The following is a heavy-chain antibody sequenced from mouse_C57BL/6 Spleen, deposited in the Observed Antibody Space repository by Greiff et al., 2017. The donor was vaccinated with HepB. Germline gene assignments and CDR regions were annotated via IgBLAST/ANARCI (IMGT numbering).Heavy chain of an antibody. D-gene: IGHD1-1*01. CDR2: ISYDGSN. Sequence: EVKLQESGPGLVKPSQSLSLTCSVTGYSITSGYYWNWIRQFPGNKLEWMGYISYDGSNNYNPSLKNRISITRDTSKNQFFLKLNSVTTEDTATYYCARGGGTTVVDFDYWGQGTTLTVSS. J-gene: IGHJ2*01. CDR1: GYSITSGYY. CDR3: ARGGGTTVVDFDY. V-gene: IGHV3-6*01.